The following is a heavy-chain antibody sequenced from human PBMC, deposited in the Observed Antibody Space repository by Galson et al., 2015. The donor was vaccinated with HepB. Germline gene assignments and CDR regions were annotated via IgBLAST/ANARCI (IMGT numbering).Heavy chain of an antibody. CDR1: GYTFTGYY. V-gene: IGHV1-2*06. CDR3: VRDEEYSLSTTTFGY. Sequence: QSGAEVKKPGSSVKVSCKASGYTFTGYYMHWVRQAPGQGLEWMGRINPNSGGTNYAQKFQGRVTMTRDTSISTAYMELSRLRSDDTAVYYCVRDEEYSLSTTTFGYWGQGTLVTVSS. D-gene: IGHD2/OR15-2a*01. CDR2: INPNSGGT. J-gene: IGHJ4*02.